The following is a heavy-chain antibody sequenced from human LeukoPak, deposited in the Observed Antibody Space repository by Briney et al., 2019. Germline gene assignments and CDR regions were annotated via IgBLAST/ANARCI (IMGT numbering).Heavy chain of an antibody. V-gene: IGHV4-59*01. CDR2: IYYSGST. J-gene: IGHJ4*02. CDR3: ARGDQGGASSWQHYFDY. Sequence: KPSETLSLTCAVYGGSFSGYYWSWIRQPPGKGLEWIGYIYYSGSTNYNPSLKSRVTISVDTSKNQFSLKLSSVTAADTAVYYCARGDQGGASSWQHYFDYWGQGTLVTVSS. CDR1: GGSFSGYY. D-gene: IGHD6-13*01.